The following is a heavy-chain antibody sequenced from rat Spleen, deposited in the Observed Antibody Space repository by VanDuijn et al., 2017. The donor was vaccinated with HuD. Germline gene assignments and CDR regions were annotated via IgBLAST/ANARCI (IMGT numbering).Heavy chain of an antibody. CDR3: TRENYWYFDF. CDR2: ITNSGGSI. V-gene: IGHV5S23*01. J-gene: IGHJ1*01. CDR1: GFTFSKYY. Sequence: EVQLVESGGGLVQPGRSLKLSCAASGFTFSKYYMAWVRQAPTKGLEWVASITNSGGSIYYRDSVKGRFTISRDNAKSTLYLQMDSPRSEDTATYYCTRENYWYFDFWGPGTMVTVSS.